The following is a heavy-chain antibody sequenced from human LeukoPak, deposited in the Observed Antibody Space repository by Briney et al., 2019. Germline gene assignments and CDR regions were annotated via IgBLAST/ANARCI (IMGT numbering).Heavy chain of an antibody. CDR1: GGSFSGYY. CDR3: ASPGFLERSYYYGMDV. V-gene: IGHV4-34*01. CDR2: INHSGST. Sequence: PSETLSLTCAVYGGSFSGYYWSWIHQPPGKGLEWIGEINHSGSTNYNPSLKSRVTISVDTSKNQFSLKLSSVTAADTAVYYCASPGFLERSYYYGMDVWGQGTTVTVSS. J-gene: IGHJ6*02. D-gene: IGHD3-3*01.